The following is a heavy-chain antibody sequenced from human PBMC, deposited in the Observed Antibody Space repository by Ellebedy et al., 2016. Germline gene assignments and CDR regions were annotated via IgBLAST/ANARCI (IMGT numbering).Heavy chain of an antibody. CDR1: GFTFSSYA. D-gene: IGHD6-13*01. Sequence: GGSLRLSXAASGFTFSSYAMSWVRQAPGKGLEWVSLMSGSRSHTYYADSVKGRFTISRDNSKNTLYLQMSSLTDDDTALYYCAKRRQQLVRGDFDYWGQGTLVTVSS. CDR2: MSGSRSHT. CDR3: AKRRQQLVRGDFDY. V-gene: IGHV3-23*01. J-gene: IGHJ4*02.